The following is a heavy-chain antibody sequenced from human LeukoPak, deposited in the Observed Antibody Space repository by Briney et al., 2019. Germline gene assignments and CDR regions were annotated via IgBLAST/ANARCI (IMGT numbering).Heavy chain of an antibody. V-gene: IGHV4-39*01. Sequence: SETLSLTCTVSGGSISSYYWGWIRQPPGKGLEWIGSFFSSGSTFYNPSLKSRVTISADTSKNQFSLKLTSVIAADTAVYYCARHVSSFHYPPDYWGQGTLVTVSS. D-gene: IGHD6-6*01. CDR3: ARHVSSFHYPPDY. CDR2: FFSSGST. J-gene: IGHJ4*02. CDR1: GGSISSYY.